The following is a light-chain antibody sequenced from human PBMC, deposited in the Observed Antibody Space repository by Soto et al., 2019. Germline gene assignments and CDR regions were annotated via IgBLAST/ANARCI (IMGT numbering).Light chain of an antibody. Sequence: DIQMTQSPASLSASVGDRVTITCRASQDIGHFVAGYQQNPGKAPKLLIYAASTLQSGVPSRYSGSGSGTDFTLTISSQQPEDGATYSCQKDSRVPVFGPGTKVEIK. CDR3: QKDSRVPV. V-gene: IGKV1-27*01. CDR2: AAS. CDR1: QDIGHF. J-gene: IGKJ3*01.